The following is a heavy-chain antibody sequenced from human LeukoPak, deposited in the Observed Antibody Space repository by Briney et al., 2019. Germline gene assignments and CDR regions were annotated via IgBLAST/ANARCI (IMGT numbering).Heavy chain of an antibody. D-gene: IGHD3-10*01. CDR2: ISAYNGNT. CDR1: AYTFTSYG. V-gene: IGHV1-18*01. CDR3: AREPAMVRGRGYFDY. Sequence: ASVKLSCKASAYTFTSYGISRVRQAPGQGLEWKGWISAYNGNTNYAQKLQGRVTMTTDTSTSTAYMELRSLRSDDTAVYYCAREPAMVRGRGYFDYWGQGTLVTVSS. J-gene: IGHJ4*02.